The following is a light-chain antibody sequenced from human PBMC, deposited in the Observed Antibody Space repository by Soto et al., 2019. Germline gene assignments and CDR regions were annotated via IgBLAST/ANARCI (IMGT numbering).Light chain of an antibody. Sequence: QSVLTQPPSASGTPGQRVTISCSGSSSNIGSNTVIWYQQLPGTAPKLLIYTDNQRPSGVPDRFSGSKSGTSASLAVSGLQSEDEADYYCAAWEDSLNGDVFGTGTKLTVL. V-gene: IGLV1-44*01. CDR1: SSNIGSNT. CDR3: AAWEDSLNGDV. CDR2: TDN. J-gene: IGLJ1*01.